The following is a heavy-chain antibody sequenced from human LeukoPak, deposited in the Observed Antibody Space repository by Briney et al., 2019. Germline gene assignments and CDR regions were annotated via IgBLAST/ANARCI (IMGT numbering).Heavy chain of an antibody. V-gene: IGHV1-69*05. D-gene: IGHD6-6*01. Sequence: SVKVSCKASGGTFSSYAISWVRQAPGQGLEWMGGIIPIFGTANYAQKFQGRVTITTDESTSTAYMELSSLRSDDTAVYYCARDPGSSPMDPWFDPWGQGTLVTVSS. CDR2: IIPIFGTA. CDR3: ARDPGSSPMDPWFDP. CDR1: GGTFSSYA. J-gene: IGHJ5*02.